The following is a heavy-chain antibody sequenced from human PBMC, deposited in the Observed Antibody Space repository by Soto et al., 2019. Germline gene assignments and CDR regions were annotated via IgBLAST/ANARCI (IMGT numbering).Heavy chain of an antibody. D-gene: IGHD3-10*01. J-gene: IGHJ4*02. V-gene: IGHV3-30*18. CDR1: GFTFSSYG. Sequence: GGSLRLSCAASGFTFSSYGMHWVRQAPGKGLEWVAVISYDGSNKYYADSVKGRFTISRDNSKNTLYLQMNSLRAEDTAVYYCAKDRYYGSGSTFDYWGQGTLVTVSS. CDR2: ISYDGSNK. CDR3: AKDRYYGSGSTFDY.